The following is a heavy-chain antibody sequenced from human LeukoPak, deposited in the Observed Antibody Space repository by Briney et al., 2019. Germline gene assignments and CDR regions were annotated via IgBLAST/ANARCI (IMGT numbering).Heavy chain of an antibody. CDR1: GFTFSSYA. J-gene: IGHJ3*02. Sequence: GGSLRLSCAASGFTFSSYAMHWVRQAPGKGLEWVSGVSGSGGSTYYADSVKGRLTISRDNSKNMLYLQMNSLRAEDTAVYYCAKNYDSSVGTLDIWGQGTMVTVSS. D-gene: IGHD3-22*01. CDR2: VSGSGGST. V-gene: IGHV3-23*01. CDR3: AKNYDSSVGTLDI.